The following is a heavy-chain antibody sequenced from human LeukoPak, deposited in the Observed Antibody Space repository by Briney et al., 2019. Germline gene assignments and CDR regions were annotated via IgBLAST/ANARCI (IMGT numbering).Heavy chain of an antibody. Sequence: GGSLRLSCAASGFTFSSYAMHWVRQAPGKGLEWVAVISYDGSNKYYADSVKGRFTISRDNSKNTLYLQMNSLRAEDTAVYYCAKAYYDILTGYYYYMDVWGKGTTVTVSS. D-gene: IGHD3-9*01. J-gene: IGHJ6*03. CDR3: AKAYYDILTGYYYYMDV. V-gene: IGHV3-30*04. CDR1: GFTFSSYA. CDR2: ISYDGSNK.